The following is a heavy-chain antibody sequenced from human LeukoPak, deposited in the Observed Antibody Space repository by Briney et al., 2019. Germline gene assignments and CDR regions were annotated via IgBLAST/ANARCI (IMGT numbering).Heavy chain of an antibody. CDR3: ARGAVAGTGYFDY. Sequence: SETLSLTCSVSGGSISGSNYYWGWVRQPPGKGLEWIGSIYYSGNTYYNPSLKSRVTISVDTSKNQFSLRLSSVTAADTAVYFCARGAVAGTGYFDYWGQGTLVTVSS. J-gene: IGHJ4*02. D-gene: IGHD6-19*01. CDR1: GGSISGSNYY. V-gene: IGHV4-39*01. CDR2: IYYSGNT.